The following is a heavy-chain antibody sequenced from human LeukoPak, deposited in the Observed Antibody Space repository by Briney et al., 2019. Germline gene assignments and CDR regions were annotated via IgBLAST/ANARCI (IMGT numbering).Heavy chain of an antibody. V-gene: IGHV3-23*01. J-gene: IGHJ4*02. CDR3: AKDRTSIFDH. CDR1: GFTFSSSA. Sequence: GGSLRLSCAASGFTFSSSAMSWVRQAPGEGLEWVSAISAGGDSTYYPDSVKGRFTISRDNSKNALYLQTNSLRAEDTASYYCAKDRTSIFDHWGQGSLVTVSS. CDR2: ISAGGDST.